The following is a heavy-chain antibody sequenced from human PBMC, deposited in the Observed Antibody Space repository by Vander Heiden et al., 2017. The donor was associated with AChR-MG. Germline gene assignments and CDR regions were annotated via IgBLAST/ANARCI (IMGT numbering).Heavy chain of an antibody. CDR3: ARLANYCSGGTCYSYYFDY. D-gene: IGHD2-15*01. CDR1: GYSFTSYW. Sequence: EVQLVQSGAEVKKPGESLKLSCKGSGYSFTSYWIGWVRQMPGKGLEWMGIIYPGDSDTRYSPSFQGQVTISADKSISTAYLQWSSLKASDTAMYYCARLANYCSGGTCYSYYFDYWGQGTLVTVSS. CDR2: IYPGDSDT. V-gene: IGHV5-51*01. J-gene: IGHJ4*02.